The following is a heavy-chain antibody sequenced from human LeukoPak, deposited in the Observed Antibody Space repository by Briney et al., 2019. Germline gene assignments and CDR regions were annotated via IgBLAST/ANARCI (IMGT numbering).Heavy chain of an antibody. CDR1: GYTFTSYG. J-gene: IGHJ3*02. V-gene: IGHV1-18*01. Sequence: AAVKVSCKASGYTFTSYGISWVRQAPGQGLEWMGWISAYNGNTNYAQKFQGRVTITADKSTSTAYMELGSLRSEDTAVYYCAREGGPYYYDSSGYGYDAFDIWGQGTMVTVSS. CDR3: AREGGPYYYDSSGYGYDAFDI. CDR2: ISAYNGNT. D-gene: IGHD3-22*01.